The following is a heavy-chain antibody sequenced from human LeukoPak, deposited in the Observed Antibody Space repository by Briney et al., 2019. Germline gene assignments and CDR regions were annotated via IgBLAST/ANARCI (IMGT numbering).Heavy chain of an antibody. CDR1: GYTFTNYY. J-gene: IGHJ4*02. CDR3: ARKKIEVVTTYDY. V-gene: IGHV1-2*02. Sequence: VASVKVSCKASGYTFTNYYMHWVRQAPGQGLEWMGWFNPHTGGTTYAEKFQGRVTMTRDTSISTDYMELSGLRSDDTAVYYCARKKIEVVTTYDYWGQGTLVTVSS. CDR2: FNPHTGGT. D-gene: IGHD4-11*01.